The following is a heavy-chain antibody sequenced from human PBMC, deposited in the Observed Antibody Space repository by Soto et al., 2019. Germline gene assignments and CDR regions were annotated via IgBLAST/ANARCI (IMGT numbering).Heavy chain of an antibody. CDR1: GGTFSSYA. V-gene: IGHV1-69*13. Sequence: ASVKVSCKASGGTFSSYAISWVRQAPGQGLEWMGGIIPIFGTANYAQKFQGRVTITADESTSTAYMELSSLRSEDTAVYYCAKESVGVEGYYYYGMDVWGQGTTVSV. D-gene: IGHD2-15*01. CDR2: IIPIFGTA. J-gene: IGHJ6*02. CDR3: AKESVGVEGYYYYGMDV.